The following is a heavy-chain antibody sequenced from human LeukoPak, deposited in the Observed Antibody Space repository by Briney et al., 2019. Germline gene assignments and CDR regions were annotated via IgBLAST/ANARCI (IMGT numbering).Heavy chain of an antibody. Sequence: GASVKVSCKTSGYTFSNFGINWVRQAPGQGLEWMGWISGNNDNPNYGQKFQGRFAVTTDSSTTTAYMELRNLTFDDTAVYYCARDGTSTDDYWGQGTLGTVSS. D-gene: IGHD2-2*01. J-gene: IGHJ4*02. CDR2: ISGNNDNP. CDR1: GYTFSNFG. V-gene: IGHV1-18*01. CDR3: ARDGTSTDDY.